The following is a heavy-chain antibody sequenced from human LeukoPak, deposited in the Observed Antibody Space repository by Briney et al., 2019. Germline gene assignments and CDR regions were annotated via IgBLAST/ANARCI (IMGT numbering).Heavy chain of an antibody. CDR2: IIPIFGTV. V-gene: IGHV1-69*13. CDR3: ARDLSGSGWEYYFDY. Sequence: SVKVSCKASGGTFSSYAISWVRQAPGQGLEWMGGIIPIFGTVNYAQKFQGGVTITADESTSTAYMELSSLRSEDTAVYYCARDLSGSGWEYYFDYWGQGTLVTVSS. D-gene: IGHD6-19*01. J-gene: IGHJ4*02. CDR1: GGTFSSYA.